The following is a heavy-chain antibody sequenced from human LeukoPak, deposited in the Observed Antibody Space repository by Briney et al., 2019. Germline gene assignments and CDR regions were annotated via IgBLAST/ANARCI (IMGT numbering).Heavy chain of an antibody. CDR1: GFTFSSYA. D-gene: IGHD6-19*01. J-gene: IGHJ4*02. CDR2: ISSNGGST. CDR3: AKDLSRGSRRAY. Sequence: GGSLRLSCAASGFTFSSYAMHWVRQAPGKGLEYVSAISSNGGSTYYANSVKGRFTISRDNSKNTLYLQMNSLRAEDTGVYYCAKDLSRGSRRAYWGQGTLVTVSS. V-gene: IGHV3-64*01.